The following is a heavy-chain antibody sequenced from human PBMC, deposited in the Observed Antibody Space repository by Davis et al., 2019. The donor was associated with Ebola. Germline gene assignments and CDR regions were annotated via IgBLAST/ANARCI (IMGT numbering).Heavy chain of an antibody. J-gene: IGHJ4*02. V-gene: IGHV1-69*13. CDR2: IIPIFGTA. CDR1: GYTFTSYA. D-gene: IGHD3-10*01. Sequence: AASVKVSCKASGYTFTSYAISWVRQAPGQGLEWMGGIIPIFGTANYAQKFQGRVTITADESTSTAYMELSSLRSEDTAVYYCARDTNYYGSVFFDYWGQGTLVTVSS. CDR3: ARDTNYYGSVFFDY.